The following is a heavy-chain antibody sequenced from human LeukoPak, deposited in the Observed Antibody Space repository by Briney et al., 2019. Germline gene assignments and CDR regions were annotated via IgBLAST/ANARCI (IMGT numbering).Heavy chain of an antibody. V-gene: IGHV3-21*01. Sequence: GGSLRLSCAASGFTFSSYSMNWVRQAPGKGLEWVSSISSSSSYIYYADSVKGRFTISRGNAKNSLYLQMNSLRAEDTAVYYCARVGSGYDLDLWFDPWGQGTLVTVSS. CDR1: GFTFSSYS. D-gene: IGHD5-12*01. J-gene: IGHJ5*02. CDR3: ARVGSGYDLDLWFDP. CDR2: ISSSSSYI.